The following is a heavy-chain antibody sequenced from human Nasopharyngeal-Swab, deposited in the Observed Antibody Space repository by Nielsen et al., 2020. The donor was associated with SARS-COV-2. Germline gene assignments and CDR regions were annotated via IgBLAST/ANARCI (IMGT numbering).Heavy chain of an antibody. D-gene: IGHD5-18*01. CDR3: ARGLSSYGYYN. CDR2: IYYSGST. J-gene: IGHJ4*02. Sequence: WIHQPPGKGLEWIGYIYYSGSTSYNPSLKSRVTISVDTSKKQFSLKLSSVTSADTAVYFCARGLSSYGYYNWGQGTLVTVSS. V-gene: IGHV4-59*01.